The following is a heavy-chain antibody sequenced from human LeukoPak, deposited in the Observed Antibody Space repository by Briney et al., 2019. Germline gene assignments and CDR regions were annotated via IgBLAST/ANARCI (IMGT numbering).Heavy chain of an antibody. CDR2: IYYRGST. V-gene: IGHV4-59*08. CDR3: ARAGIPDAFDI. Sequence: NPSETLSLTCTVSGGSISNYFWNWIRQPPGKGLEWIGYIYYRGSTNYNPSLKSRVTISVETSKNQFSLKLRSVTAADTAVYHCARAGIPDAFDIWGQGTMVTVSS. J-gene: IGHJ3*02. CDR1: GGSISNYF.